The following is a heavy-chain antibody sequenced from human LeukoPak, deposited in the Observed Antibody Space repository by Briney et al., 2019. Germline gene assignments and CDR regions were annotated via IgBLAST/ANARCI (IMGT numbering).Heavy chain of an antibody. CDR3: ARDYVWGSYRLGFDY. Sequence: GASVKVSFKASGYTFTIYGISWVRQAPGQGLEWMGWISAYNGNTNYAQKLQGRVTMTTDTSTSTAYMELRSLRSDDTAVYYCARDYVWGSYRLGFDYWGQGTLVTVSS. J-gene: IGHJ4*02. D-gene: IGHD3-16*02. V-gene: IGHV1-18*01. CDR2: ISAYNGNT. CDR1: GYTFTIYG.